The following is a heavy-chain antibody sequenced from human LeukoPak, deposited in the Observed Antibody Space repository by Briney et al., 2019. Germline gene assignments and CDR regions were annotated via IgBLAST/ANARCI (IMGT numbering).Heavy chain of an antibody. CDR3: LRNYVLGNWFDP. V-gene: IGHV4-34*01. Sequence: SETLSLTCAVYGGSFSGYYWGWIRQPPGKGLEWIGEINHSGSTNYNPSLKSRVTISVDTSKNQFSLKLSSVTAADTAVYYCLRNYVLGNWFDPWGQGTLATVSS. D-gene: IGHD4-11*01. J-gene: IGHJ5*02. CDR2: INHSGST. CDR1: GGSFSGYY.